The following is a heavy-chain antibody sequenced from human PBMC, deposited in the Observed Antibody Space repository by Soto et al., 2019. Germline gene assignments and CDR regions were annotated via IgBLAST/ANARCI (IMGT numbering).Heavy chain of an antibody. CDR3: ARDLNGMDV. CDR1: GFTFSSYA. Sequence: QVQLVESGGGVVQPGRSLRLSCAASGFTFSSYAMHWVRQAPGKGLEWVAVISYDGSNKYYADSVKGRFTISRDNSKNTLYLQMNSLRAEDTAVYYCARDLNGMDVLGQGTTVTVSS. V-gene: IGHV3-30-3*01. CDR2: ISYDGSNK. J-gene: IGHJ6*02.